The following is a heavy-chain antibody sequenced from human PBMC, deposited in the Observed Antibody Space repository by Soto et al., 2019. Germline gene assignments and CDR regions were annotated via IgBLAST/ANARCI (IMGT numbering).Heavy chain of an antibody. V-gene: IGHV1-58*02. CDR2: IVVGSGNT. CDR1: GFTFTSSA. J-gene: IGHJ4*02. D-gene: IGHD3-10*01. CDR3: AADQGITMVRGAMGSY. Sequence: SVKVSCKASGFTFTSSAMQWVRQARGQRLEWIGWIVVGSGNTNYAQKFQERVTITRDMSTSTAYMELSSLRSEDTAVYYCAADQGITMVRGAMGSYWGQGTLVTVSS.